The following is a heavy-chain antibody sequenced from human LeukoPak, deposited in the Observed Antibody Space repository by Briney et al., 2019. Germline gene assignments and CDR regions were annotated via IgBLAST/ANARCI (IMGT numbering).Heavy chain of an antibody. CDR2: ISAYNGNT. CDR3: ARDREYCSSTSCPYYMDV. J-gene: IGHJ6*03. D-gene: IGHD2-2*01. CDR1: GYTFTSYD. Sequence: GASVKVSCKASGYTFTSYDINWVRQAPGQGLEWMGWISAYNGNTNYAQKLQGRVTMTTDTSTSTAYMELRSLRSDDTAVYYCARDREYCSSTSCPYYMDVWGKGTTVTVSS. V-gene: IGHV1-18*01.